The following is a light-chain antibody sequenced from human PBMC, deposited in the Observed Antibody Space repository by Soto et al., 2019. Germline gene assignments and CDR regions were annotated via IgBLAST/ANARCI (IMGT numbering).Light chain of an antibody. Sequence: DIQMTQSPSSLSASVGDRVTITCRASQSISSYLNWYQQKPGKAPKLLIYAASSLQSGVPSRFSGSGSGTDFTLTISRLQPEDFATYYCHQSYSTPPITCGQGTRLEIK. CDR1: QSISSY. CDR3: HQSYSTPPIT. CDR2: AAS. J-gene: IGKJ5*01. V-gene: IGKV1-39*01.